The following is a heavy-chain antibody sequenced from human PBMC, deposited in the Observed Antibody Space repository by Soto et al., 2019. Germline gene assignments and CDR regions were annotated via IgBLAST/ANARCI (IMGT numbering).Heavy chain of an antibody. J-gene: IGHJ4*02. V-gene: IGHV3-21*01. CDR1: GFTFSSYS. CDR2: ISSSSSYI. D-gene: IGHD3-22*01. CDR3: ARPEYYYDSRGYYGY. Sequence: EVQLVESGGGLVKPGGSLRLSCAASGFTFSSYSMNWVRQAPGKGLEWVSSISSSSSYIYYADSVKGRFTISRDNAQDSLSLQMSSLRAEDTAVYYCARPEYYYDSRGYYGYWGQGTLVTVSS.